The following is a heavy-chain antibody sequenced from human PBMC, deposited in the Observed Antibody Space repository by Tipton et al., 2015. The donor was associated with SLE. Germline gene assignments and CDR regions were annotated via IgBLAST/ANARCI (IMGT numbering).Heavy chain of an antibody. J-gene: IGHJ4*02. CDR1: GFTFSSYW. CDR3: ARGEAGDPNFDY. Sequence: SLRLSCAASGFTFSSYWMNWVRKAPGKGLVWVSRINSDGSSTSYADSVKGRFTISSDNAKNSLYLQMNSLSAEDTAVYYCARGEAGDPNFDYWGQGTLVTVSS. CDR2: INSDGSST. D-gene: IGHD7-27*01. V-gene: IGHV3-74*01.